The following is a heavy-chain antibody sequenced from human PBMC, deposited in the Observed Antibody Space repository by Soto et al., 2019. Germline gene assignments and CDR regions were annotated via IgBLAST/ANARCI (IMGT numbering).Heavy chain of an antibody. D-gene: IGHD4-17*01. Sequence: GGSVEVSRQASGGTLRSYTISWGRPAPGQGVEWMGRIIPILGIANCAQKFQGRVTITADKSTSTAYMELSSLRSEDTAVYYCARVGNTVLTPEYNWFDPWGQGTLVTVSS. V-gene: IGHV1-69*02. CDR2: IIPILGIA. CDR1: GGTLRSYT. CDR3: ARVGNTVLTPEYNWFDP. J-gene: IGHJ5*02.